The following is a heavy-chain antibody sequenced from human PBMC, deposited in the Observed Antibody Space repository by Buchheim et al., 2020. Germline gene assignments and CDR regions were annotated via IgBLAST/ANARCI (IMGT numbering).Heavy chain of an antibody. Sequence: EVQLLESGGGLVQPGGSLRLSCAASGVTFSNYAISWVRQAPGEGLEWVSGITDSGSTYYADSVKGRFTISRDNSKNTLYLQMNSLRAEDTAIYYCGKHDWGAVASFVTSWGQGTL. D-gene: IGHD3-9*01. CDR1: GVTFSNYA. J-gene: IGHJ5*02. CDR2: ITDSGST. CDR3: GKHDWGAVASFVTS. V-gene: IGHV3-23*01.